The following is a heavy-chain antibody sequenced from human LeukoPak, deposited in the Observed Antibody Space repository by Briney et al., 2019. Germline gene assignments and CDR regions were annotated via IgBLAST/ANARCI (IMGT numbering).Heavy chain of an antibody. CDR1: GYTFTSYG. V-gene: IGHV1-18*01. D-gene: IGHD2-15*01. CDR2: ISAYNGNT. CDR3: ARDQDIVVVVAANGVYYYYGMDV. Sequence: ASVKVSCKASGYTFTSYGISWVRQAPGQGLEWMGWISAYNGNTNYAQKLQGRVTMTTDTSTSTAYMELRSLGSDDTAVYYCARDQDIVVVVAANGVYYYYGMDVWGQGTTVTVSS. J-gene: IGHJ6*02.